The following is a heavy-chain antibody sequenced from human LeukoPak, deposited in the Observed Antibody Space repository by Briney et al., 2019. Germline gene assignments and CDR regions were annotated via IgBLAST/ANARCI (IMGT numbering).Heavy chain of an antibody. J-gene: IGHJ4*02. D-gene: IGHD5-12*01. CDR1: GFTFSSDW. Sequence: GGSLRLSCAVSGFTFSSDWMTWVRQAPGKGLEWVANIKEDGSESYYVDSVKGRFTISGDNTKNSLYLQMNSLRAEDTAVYYCARFPRDPWRFDYWGQGTLVTVSS. CDR3: ARFPRDPWRFDY. CDR2: IKEDGSES. V-gene: IGHV3-7*03.